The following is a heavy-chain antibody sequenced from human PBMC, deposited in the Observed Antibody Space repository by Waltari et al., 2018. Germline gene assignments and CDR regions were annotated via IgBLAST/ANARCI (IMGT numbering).Heavy chain of an antibody. D-gene: IGHD6-13*01. CDR3: ASPPAAAAGKRDY. J-gene: IGHJ4*02. Sequence: EVQLLESGGGLVQPGGSLRPSCAASGFTFSRYAMSWVRQAPGKGLEWVSAISGSGGSTYYADSVKGRFTISRDNSKNTLYLQMNSLRAEDTAVYYCASPPAAAAGKRDYWGQGTLVTVSS. CDR2: ISGSGGST. V-gene: IGHV3-23*01. CDR1: GFTFSRYA.